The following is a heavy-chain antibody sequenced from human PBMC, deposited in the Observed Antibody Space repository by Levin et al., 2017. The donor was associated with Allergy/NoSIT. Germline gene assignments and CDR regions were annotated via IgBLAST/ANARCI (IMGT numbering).Heavy chain of an antibody. D-gene: IGHD6-19*01. CDR2: IKQDGSEK. V-gene: IGHV3-7*01. CDR1: GFTFSSYW. CDR3: ARDPVAVAGGYYFDY. J-gene: IGHJ4*02. Sequence: GESLKISCAASGFTFSSYWMSWVRQAPGKGLEWVANIKQDGSEKYYVDSVKGRFTISRDNAKNSLYLQMNSLRAEDTAVYYCARDPVAVAGGYYFDYWGQGTLVTVSS.